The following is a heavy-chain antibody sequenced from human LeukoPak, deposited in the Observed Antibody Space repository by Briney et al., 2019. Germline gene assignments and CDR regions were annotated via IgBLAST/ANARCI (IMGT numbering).Heavy chain of an antibody. Sequence: GGSLRLSCATSGFIFSDHYMDWVRQAPGKGLEWVGRTRNEANIYTTKYAASVKGRFTISRDDSKNSLYLQMNSLKTEDTAVYYCASPVGATTVRAFDIWGQGTMVTVSS. CDR2: TRNEANIYTT. J-gene: IGHJ3*02. CDR3: ASPVGATTVRAFDI. CDR1: GFIFSDHY. D-gene: IGHD1-26*01. V-gene: IGHV3-72*01.